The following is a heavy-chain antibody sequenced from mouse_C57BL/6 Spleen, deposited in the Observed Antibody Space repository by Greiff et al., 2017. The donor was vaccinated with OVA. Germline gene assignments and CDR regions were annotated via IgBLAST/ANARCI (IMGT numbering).Heavy chain of an antibody. CDR2: IWSGGST. D-gene: IGHD2-1*01. CDR3: ARTIYYGNSYYFDY. CDR1: GFSLTSYG. V-gene: IGHV2-2*01. Sequence: VQGVESGPGLVQPSQSLSITCTVSGFSLTSYGVHWVRQSPGKGLEWLGVIWSGGSTDYNAAFISRLSISKDNSKSQVFFKMNSLQADDTAIYYCARTIYYGNSYYFDYWGQGTTLTVSS. J-gene: IGHJ2*01.